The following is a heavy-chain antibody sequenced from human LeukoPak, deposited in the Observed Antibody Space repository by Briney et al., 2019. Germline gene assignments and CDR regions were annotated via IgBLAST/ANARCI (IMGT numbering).Heavy chain of an antibody. V-gene: IGHV3-33*01. CDR2: IWYDGSNK. CDR1: GFTFSSYG. D-gene: IGHD3-22*01. Sequence: GGSLRLSCAASGFTFSSYGMHWVRQAPGKGLEWVAVIWYDGSNKYYADSVKGRFTTSRDNSKNTLYLQMNSLRAEDTAVYYCATSSSGYYRYFDYWGQGTLVTVSS. CDR3: ATSSSGYYRYFDY. J-gene: IGHJ4*02.